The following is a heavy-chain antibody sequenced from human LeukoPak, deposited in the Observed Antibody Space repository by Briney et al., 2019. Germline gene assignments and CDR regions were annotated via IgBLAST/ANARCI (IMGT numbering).Heavy chain of an antibody. CDR1: GFTFSNYA. D-gene: IGHD1-26*01. V-gene: IGHV3-23*01. CDR2: ISASGAST. Sequence: GGSLRLSCAASGFTFSNYAMSWVRQAPGKGLMWVSDISASGASTYYADSVKGRFIISRDNSKNTLHLQMSSLRADDTAVYYCAKDRQSGTKDAFDIWGQGTMVTVSS. J-gene: IGHJ3*02. CDR3: AKDRQSGTKDAFDI.